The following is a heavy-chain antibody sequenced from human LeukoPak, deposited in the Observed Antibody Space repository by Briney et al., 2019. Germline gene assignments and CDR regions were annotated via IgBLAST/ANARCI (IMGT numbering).Heavy chain of an antibody. D-gene: IGHD2-15*01. CDR2: IYYSGST. V-gene: IGHV4-59*12. Sequence: SETLSLTCTVSGGSISSYYWSWIRQPPGKGLEWIGYIYYSGSTNYNPSLKSRVTISVDTSKNQFSLKLSSVTAADTAVYYCARGYCSGGSCYPYYYYYMDVWGKGTTVTVSS. CDR3: ARGYCSGGSCYPYYYYYMDV. J-gene: IGHJ6*03. CDR1: GGSISSYY.